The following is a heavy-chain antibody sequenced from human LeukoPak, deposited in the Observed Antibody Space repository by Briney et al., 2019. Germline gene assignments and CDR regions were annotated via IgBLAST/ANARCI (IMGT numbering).Heavy chain of an antibody. CDR3: ARRSVTYYYGSGSYYFDP. Sequence: SETLSLTCTVSGGSISSHYWSWIRQPPGKGLEWIGYIYYSGSTNYNPSLKSRVTISVDTSKNQFSLKLSSVTAADTAVYYCARRSVTYYYGSGSYYFDPWGQGTLVTVSS. CDR1: GGSISSHY. D-gene: IGHD3-10*01. V-gene: IGHV4-59*11. J-gene: IGHJ5*02. CDR2: IYYSGST.